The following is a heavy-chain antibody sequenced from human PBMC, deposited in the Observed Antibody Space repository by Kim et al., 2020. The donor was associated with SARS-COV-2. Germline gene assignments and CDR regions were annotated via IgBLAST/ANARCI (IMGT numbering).Heavy chain of an antibody. D-gene: IGHD6-19*01. J-gene: IGHJ4*02. V-gene: IGHV3-33*08. Sequence: GGSLRLSCAASGFTFSSYGMHRVRQAPGKGLEWVAVIWYDGSNKYYADSVKGRFTISRDNSKNTLYLQMNSLRAEDTAVYYCARDPEGWHGHFDYWGQGTLVTVSS. CDR3: ARDPEGWHGHFDY. CDR2: IWYDGSNK. CDR1: GFTFSSYG.